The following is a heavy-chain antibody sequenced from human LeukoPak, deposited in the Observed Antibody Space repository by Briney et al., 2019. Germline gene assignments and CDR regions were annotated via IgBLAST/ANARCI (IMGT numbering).Heavy chain of an antibody. V-gene: IGHV4-38-2*02. CDR1: DYSISSTYY. Sequence: PSETLSLTCTVSDYSISSTYYWGWIRQPPGKGLEWIGNIYNSGSTDYNPSLKSRVTISVDTSKNQFSLKLSSVTAADTAVYYCAKSLYGSGSYYNWFDPWGQGTLVTVSS. D-gene: IGHD3-10*01. CDR3: AKSLYGSGSYYNWFDP. CDR2: IYNSGST. J-gene: IGHJ5*02.